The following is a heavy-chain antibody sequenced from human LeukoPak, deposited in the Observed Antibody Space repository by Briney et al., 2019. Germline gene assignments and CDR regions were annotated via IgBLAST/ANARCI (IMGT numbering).Heavy chain of an antibody. V-gene: IGHV4-39*07. CDR1: GGSISSSSYY. Sequence: PSETLSLTCTVSGGSISSSSYYWGWIRQPPGKGLEWIGSIYYSGSTNYNPSLKSRVTISVDTSKNQFSLKLSSVTAADTAVYYCARRVGARDAFDIWGQGTMVTVSS. CDR3: ARRVGARDAFDI. J-gene: IGHJ3*02. CDR2: IYYSGST. D-gene: IGHD1-26*01.